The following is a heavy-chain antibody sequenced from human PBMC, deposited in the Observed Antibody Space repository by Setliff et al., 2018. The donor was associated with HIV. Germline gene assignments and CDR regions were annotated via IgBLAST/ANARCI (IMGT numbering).Heavy chain of an antibody. CDR3: ARHISPDMDNFWSGYRGYFDY. D-gene: IGHD3-3*01. V-gene: IGHV4-39*01. Sequence: SETLSLTCTVSGDSISSSIYYWGWVRQPPGKGLEWIGGIYYTGSPFYNPSLKSRVTISVDTSNNQFSLKLSSVTAADTAVYWCARHISPDMDNFWSGYRGYFDYWGQGTLVTVSS. J-gene: IGHJ4*02. CDR2: IYYTGSP. CDR1: GDSISSSIYY.